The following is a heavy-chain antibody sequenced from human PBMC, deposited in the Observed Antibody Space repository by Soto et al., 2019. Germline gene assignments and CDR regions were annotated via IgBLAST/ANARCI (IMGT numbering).Heavy chain of an antibody. CDR3: ARDLSSCTSARCYSYYYGMDV. CDR1: GFNFSRYW. D-gene: IGHD2-2*01. V-gene: IGHV3-74*01. J-gene: IGHJ6*02. CDR2: INSDGSRT. Sequence: GGSLRLSCSASGFNFSRYWTHWVRQVPGRGLMWVSHINSDGSRTTYADSVKGRFTISRDNAKNTLYLQMNSLRAEDTAVYYCARDLSSCTSARCYSYYYGMDVWGQGTTVTVSS.